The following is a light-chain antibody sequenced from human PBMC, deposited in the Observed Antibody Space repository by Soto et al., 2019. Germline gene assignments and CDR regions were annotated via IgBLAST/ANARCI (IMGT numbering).Light chain of an antibody. J-gene: IGKJ4*01. Sequence: AIQLTQSPSSLSASVGDRDTITCRASQGISSALAWYQQKPGKAPKLLIYDASSLESGVPSRFSGSGYGTDFTLPISSLQPEDFATYYCQQFNSYPLPFGGGTKVEIK. CDR3: QQFNSYPLP. CDR1: QGISSA. CDR2: DAS. V-gene: IGKV1-13*02.